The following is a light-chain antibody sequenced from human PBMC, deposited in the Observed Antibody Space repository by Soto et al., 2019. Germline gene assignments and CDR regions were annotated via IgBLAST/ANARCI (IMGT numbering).Light chain of an antibody. CDR2: DAS. CDR3: QQRANWIT. CDR1: QSLLHTNAYNY. J-gene: IGKJ5*01. Sequence: ETVMTQLPLSLSVTPGEPASISCRSSQSLLHTNAYNYLDWYLQKPGQSPQLLIYDASNRATGIPARFSGSGSGTDFTLNISSLEPEDFVVYYCQQRANWITFGQGTRLEIK. V-gene: IGKV2-28*01.